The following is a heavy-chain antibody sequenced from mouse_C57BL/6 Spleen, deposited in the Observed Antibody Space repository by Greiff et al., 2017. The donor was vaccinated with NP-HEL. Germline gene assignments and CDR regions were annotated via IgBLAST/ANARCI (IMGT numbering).Heavy chain of an antibody. D-gene: IGHD4-1*01. J-gene: IGHJ1*03. CDR1: GFNIKDYY. V-gene: IGHV14-2*01. Sequence: VQLQQSGAELVKPGASVKLSCTASGFNIKDYYMHWVKQRTEQGLEWIGRIDPEDGETKYAPKFPGKATITADTSSNTAYLQLSSLTSEDTAVYYCARGSGTGYWYFDVWGTGTTVTVSS. CDR3: ARGSGTGYWYFDV. CDR2: IDPEDGET.